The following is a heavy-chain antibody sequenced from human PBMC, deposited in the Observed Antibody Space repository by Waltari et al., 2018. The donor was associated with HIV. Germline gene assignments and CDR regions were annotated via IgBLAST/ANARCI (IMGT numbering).Heavy chain of an antibody. V-gene: IGHV4-39*01. J-gene: IGHJ4*02. CDR1: GGSISPSSFY. D-gene: IGHD3-9*01. Sequence: QLQLQESGPGLVTPSETLSLTCTVSGGSISPSSFYWGWIRQAPGKGLEWIGSVYYTGSTFYNPSLESRVSVSVDTSKKEVSLRLSSVTAADTAVYYCARHMISERGSYDILTGFDYWGQGTLVTVSS. CDR3: ARHMISERGSYDILTGFDY. CDR2: VYYTGST.